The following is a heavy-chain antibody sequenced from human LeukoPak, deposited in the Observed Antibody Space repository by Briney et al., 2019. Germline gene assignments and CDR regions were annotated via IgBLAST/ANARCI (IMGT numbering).Heavy chain of an antibody. CDR1: GFTFSSYT. V-gene: IGHV3-21*01. CDR3: ARDRGAYCGGDCYLGFDY. Sequence: GGSLRFSCAASGFTFSSYTMNWVRQAPGKGLEWVSFIAGSSGYISYADSVKGRFTISRDNAKTSLYLQITSLTAEDTAVYYCARDRGAYCGGDCYLGFDYWGRGALVTVSS. J-gene: IGHJ4*01. D-gene: IGHD2-21*02. CDR2: IAGSSGYI.